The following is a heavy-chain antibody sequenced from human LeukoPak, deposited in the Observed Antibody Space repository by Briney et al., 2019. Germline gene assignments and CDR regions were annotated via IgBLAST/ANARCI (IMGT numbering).Heavy chain of an antibody. Sequence: SETLSLTCTVSGGSIRSSSYYWGWIRQPPGKGLEWIGNIYYSGSTYYNLSLESRVTISVDTSTNQFSLNLSSVTAADTAVYYCVRVAPKDSYGINWFDPWGQGTLVTVSS. CDR2: IYYSGST. J-gene: IGHJ5*02. V-gene: IGHV4-39*07. CDR3: VRVAPKDSYGINWFDP. D-gene: IGHD5-18*01. CDR1: GGSIRSSSYY.